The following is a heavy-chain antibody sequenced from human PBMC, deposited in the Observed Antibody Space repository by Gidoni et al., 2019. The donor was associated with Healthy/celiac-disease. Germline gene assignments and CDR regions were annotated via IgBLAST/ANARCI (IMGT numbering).Heavy chain of an antibody. CDR2: IIPILGIA. D-gene: IGHD3-3*01. J-gene: IGHJ6*03. Sequence: QVQLVQSGAEVKKPGSSVKVSCKASGGTLSRYTISWVRQAPVQGLEWMGRIIPILGIANYAQKFQGRVTITADKSTSTAYMELSSLRSEDTAVYYCARSRFLEPRIGNYYYMDVWGKGTTVTVSS. V-gene: IGHV1-69*02. CDR3: ARSRFLEPRIGNYYYMDV. CDR1: GGTLSRYT.